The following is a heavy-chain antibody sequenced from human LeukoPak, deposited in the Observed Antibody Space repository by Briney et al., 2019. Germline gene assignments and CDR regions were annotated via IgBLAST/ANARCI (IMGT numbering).Heavy chain of an antibody. J-gene: IGHJ3*02. CDR3: ARHEWFEGAFDI. CDR1: GGTFSSYA. D-gene: IGHD3-3*01. CDR2: IIPIFGTA. V-gene: IGHV1-69*01. Sequence: SVKVSCKASGGTFSSYAISWVRQAPGQGLEWMGGIIPIFGTANYAQKFQGRVTITADESTSTAYMELSSLRSEDTAVYYSARHEWFEGAFDIWGQGTMVTVSS.